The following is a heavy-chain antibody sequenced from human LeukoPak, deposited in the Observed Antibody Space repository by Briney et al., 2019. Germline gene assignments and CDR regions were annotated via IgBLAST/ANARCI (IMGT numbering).Heavy chain of an antibody. CDR1: GFTFSSYA. CDR2: INHSGST. V-gene: IGHV4-34*01. CDR3: ARGRSWIQLWLRETFDY. J-gene: IGHJ4*02. Sequence: PGGSLRLSCAASGFTFSSYAMSWIRQPPGKGLEWIGEINHSGSTNYNPSLKSRVTISVDTSKNQFSLKLSSVTAADTAVYYCARGRSWIQLWLRETFDYWGQGTLVTVSS. D-gene: IGHD5-18*01.